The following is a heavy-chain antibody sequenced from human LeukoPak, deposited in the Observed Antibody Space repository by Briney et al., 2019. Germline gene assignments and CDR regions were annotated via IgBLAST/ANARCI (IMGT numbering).Heavy chain of an antibody. J-gene: IGHJ6*03. D-gene: IGHD3-3*01. CDR1: GFTFSNYA. CDR2: ISHDGSNK. CDR3: ARDGHYDFWSGYSYYHYMDV. Sequence: GGSLRLSCAASGFTFSNYAMHWVRQAPGKGLEWVAVISHDGSNKYYADSVKGRFTISRDNSKNTLYLQMNSLRAEDTAVYYCARDGHYDFWSGYSYYHYMDVWGKGTTVTVSS. V-gene: IGHV3-30-3*01.